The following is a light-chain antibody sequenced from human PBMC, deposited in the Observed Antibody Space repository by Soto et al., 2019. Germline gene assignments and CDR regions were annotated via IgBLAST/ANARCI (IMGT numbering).Light chain of an antibody. CDR1: SSNIGAGYD. CDR2: VNS. Sequence: SVLTQPPSVSGAPGQRVTISCTGSSSNIGAGYDVHWYQQLPGTAPKLLIYVNSNRPSGVPDRFSGSKSGTSASLAITGLQAEDAADYYCQSYDSSLSGSWVFGGGTKLTVL. V-gene: IGLV1-40*01. CDR3: QSYDSSLSGSWV. J-gene: IGLJ2*01.